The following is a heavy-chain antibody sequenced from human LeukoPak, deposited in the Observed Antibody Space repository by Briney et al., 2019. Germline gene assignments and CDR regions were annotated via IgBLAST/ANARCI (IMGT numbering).Heavy chain of an antibody. CDR1: GFTLSSYW. J-gene: IGHJ4*02. Sequence: QPGGSLRLSCAGSGFTLSSYWMHWVRQGPGKWLVWVSRIYSEGSRTTYADSVRGRFTISGDNAKNTLYLQMNSLRAEDTAVYYCAKDLSYFDWLFFDYWGQGTLVTVSS. CDR3: AKDLSYFDWLFFDY. D-gene: IGHD3-9*01. CDR2: IYSEGSRT. V-gene: IGHV3-74*01.